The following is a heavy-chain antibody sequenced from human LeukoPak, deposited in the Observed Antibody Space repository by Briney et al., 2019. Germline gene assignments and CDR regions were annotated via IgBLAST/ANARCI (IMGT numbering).Heavy chain of an antibody. CDR3: ARDQYGDYVGY. J-gene: IGHJ4*02. V-gene: IGHV3-7*01. Sequence: GGSLRLSCAASGFTFSSYWMSWVRQAPGEGLEWVANIKQDGSEKYYVDSVKGRFTISRDNAKNSLYLQMNSLRAEDTAVYYCARDQYGDYVGYWGQGSLVTVSS. CDR2: IKQDGSEK. D-gene: IGHD4-17*01. CDR1: GFTFSSYW.